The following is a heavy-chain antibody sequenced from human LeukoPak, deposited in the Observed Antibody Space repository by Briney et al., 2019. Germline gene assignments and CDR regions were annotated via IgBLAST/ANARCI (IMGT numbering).Heavy chain of an antibody. J-gene: IGHJ4*02. D-gene: IGHD3-9*01. CDR1: GGSISSYY. CDR2: IYSSGST. V-gene: IGHV4-59*08. Sequence: SETLSLTCTVSGGSISSYYWSWIRQPPGKGLEWIGNIYSSGSTNYNPSLKSRVTISVDTSKNQFSLRLSSVTAADTAMYYCARQTGYKYHFDYWGPGTLVTVSS. CDR3: ARQTGYKYHFDY.